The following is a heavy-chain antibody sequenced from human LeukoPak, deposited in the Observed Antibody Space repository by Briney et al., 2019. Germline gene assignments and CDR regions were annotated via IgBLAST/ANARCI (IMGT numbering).Heavy chain of an antibody. D-gene: IGHD3-10*01. Sequence: GGSLRLSCAASGFTFSDYYMSWIRQAPGKGLEWVSYISSSGSTIYYADSVKGRFTISRDNAKNSLYLQINSLRAEDTAVYYCAKDKTAAWFGDLNPYNWFDPWGQGTLVTVSS. V-gene: IGHV3-11*01. CDR1: GFTFSDYY. J-gene: IGHJ5*02. CDR3: AKDKTAAWFGDLNPYNWFDP. CDR2: ISSSGSTI.